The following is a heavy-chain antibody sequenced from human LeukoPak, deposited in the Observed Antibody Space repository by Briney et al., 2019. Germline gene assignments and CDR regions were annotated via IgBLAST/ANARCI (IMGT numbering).Heavy chain of an antibody. CDR2: ISSSSSYI. D-gene: IGHD1-26*01. CDR1: GFTFSSYS. Sequence: GGSLRLSCAASGFTFSSYSMNWVRQAPGKGLEWVSSISSSSSYIYYADSVKGRFTISRDNAKNSLYLQMNSLRAEDTAVYYCARAGATYGMDVWGQGTTVTVSS. CDR3: ARAGATYGMDV. V-gene: IGHV3-21*01. J-gene: IGHJ6*02.